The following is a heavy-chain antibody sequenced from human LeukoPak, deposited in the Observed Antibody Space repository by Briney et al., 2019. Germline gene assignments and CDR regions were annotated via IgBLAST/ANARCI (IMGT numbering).Heavy chain of an antibody. Sequence: ASVKVSCKASGYTFSDFYIPWVRQAPGQGPESMGWTNPNIGSTNSAQKFQGRLTMTRDTSISTAYMELSGLRSDDTAVYYCARDTNIPESETFHYWGQGTLVTVSS. V-gene: IGHV1-2*02. CDR3: ARDTNIPESETFHY. J-gene: IGHJ4*02. D-gene: IGHD2-2*02. CDR2: TNPNIGST. CDR1: GYTFSDFY.